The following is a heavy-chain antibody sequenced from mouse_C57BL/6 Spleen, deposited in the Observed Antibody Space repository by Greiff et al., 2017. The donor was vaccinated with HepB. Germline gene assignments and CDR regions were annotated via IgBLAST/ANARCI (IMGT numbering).Heavy chain of an antibody. J-gene: IGHJ1*03. D-gene: IGHD2-10*01. CDR1: GYTFTSYW. V-gene: IGHV1-52*01. Sequence: QVQLQQPGAELVRPGSSVKLSCKASGYTFTSYWMHWVKQRPIQGLEWIGNIDPSDSETHYNQKFKDKATLTVDKSSSTAYMQLSSLTSEDSAVYYCASISPTGGGYFDVWGTGTTVTVSS. CDR2: IDPSDSET. CDR3: ASISPTGGGYFDV.